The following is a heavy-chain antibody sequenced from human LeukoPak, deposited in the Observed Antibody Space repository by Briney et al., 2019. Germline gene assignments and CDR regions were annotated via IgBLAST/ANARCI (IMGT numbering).Heavy chain of an antibody. J-gene: IGHJ4*02. CDR1: GFTLSTNA. Sequence: GGSLRLSCLTSGFTLSTNAMSWVRQAPGKGLEWIPGISGSGASTYYADSVKGRFTISRDDSRNTLYLQMNSLRGDDTAVYYCAKDVGKWESLHFFDYWGQGTLVTVSS. V-gene: IGHV3-23*01. CDR3: AKDVGKWESLHFFDY. D-gene: IGHD1-26*01. CDR2: ISGSGAST.